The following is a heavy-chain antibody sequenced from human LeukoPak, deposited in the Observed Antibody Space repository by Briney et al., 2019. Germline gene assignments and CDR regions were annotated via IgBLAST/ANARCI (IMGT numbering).Heavy chain of an antibody. D-gene: IGHD3-10*01. CDR3: ARDLLAEYYYGLGSYPNWFDP. CDR2: IYTSGST. CDR1: GGSISSYF. V-gene: IGHV4-4*07. Sequence: SETLSLTCTVSGGSISSYFWSWIRQPAGKGLEWIGRIYTSGSTNYNPSLKSRVTISVDTSKNQFSLKLSSVTAADTAVYYCARDLLAEYYYGLGSYPNWFDPWGQGTLVTVSS. J-gene: IGHJ5*02.